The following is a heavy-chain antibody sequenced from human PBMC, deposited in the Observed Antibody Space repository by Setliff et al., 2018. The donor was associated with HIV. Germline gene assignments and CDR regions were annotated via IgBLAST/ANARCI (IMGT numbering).Heavy chain of an antibody. CDR2: LYPAGNT. J-gene: IGHJ4*02. CDR1: SFTVSNDY. V-gene: IGHV3-53*01. D-gene: IGHD4-17*01. CDR3: ARGGEYFDS. Sequence: GGSLRLSCAASSFTVSNDYMNWVRQAPGKGLEWVSILYPAGNTYYADSVKGRFTISRDTSKNTLYLQMNSLRVEDTALYYCARGGEYFDSWGRGTLVTVSS.